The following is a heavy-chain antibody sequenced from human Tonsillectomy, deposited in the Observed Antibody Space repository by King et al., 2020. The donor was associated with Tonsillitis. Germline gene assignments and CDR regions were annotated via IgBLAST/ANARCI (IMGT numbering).Heavy chain of an antibody. V-gene: IGHV4-38-2*02. J-gene: IGHJ5*02. D-gene: IGHD1-26*01. CDR1: GYSISSGYY. CDR3: ASGEWELRPSA. CDR2: VSHSGIT. Sequence: QLQESGPGLVKPSETLSLTCTVSGYSISSGYYWGWIRPPPGKGLGWIGSVSHSGITYYSPSLRSRLNISVDTSKNQFSLKLSSGTAADTAVYYCASGEWELRPSAWGQGTLVTVSS.